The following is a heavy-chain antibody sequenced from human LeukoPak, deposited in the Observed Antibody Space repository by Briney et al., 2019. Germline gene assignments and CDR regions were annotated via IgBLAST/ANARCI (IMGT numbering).Heavy chain of an antibody. CDR3: ARSVGITGTTH. CDR2: ISSSSSYI. CDR1: GFTFSSYS. D-gene: IGHD1-7*01. Sequence: GGSRRLSCAASGFTFSSYSMNWVRQAPGKGLEWVSSISSSSSYIYYADSVKGRFTISRDNAKNSLYLQMNSLRAEDTAVYYCARSVGITGTTHWGQGTLVTVSS. J-gene: IGHJ4*02. V-gene: IGHV3-21*01.